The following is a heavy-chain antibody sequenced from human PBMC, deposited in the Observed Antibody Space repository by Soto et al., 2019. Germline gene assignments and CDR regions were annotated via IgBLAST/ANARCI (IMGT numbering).Heavy chain of an antibody. Sequence: EVQLLESGGGLVQPGESLRLSCAASGFTFSNSAMTWVRQTPGKGLEWVSTISGSNGDSTYYADSVKGRFTISRDNSKNTLYLQMNSLRAEDTAVYNCVKHNWNNLGWFDPWCQGTLVTVSS. CDR2: ISGSNGDST. J-gene: IGHJ5*02. V-gene: IGHV3-23*01. CDR3: VKHNWNNLGWFDP. D-gene: IGHD1-20*01. CDR1: GFTFSNSA.